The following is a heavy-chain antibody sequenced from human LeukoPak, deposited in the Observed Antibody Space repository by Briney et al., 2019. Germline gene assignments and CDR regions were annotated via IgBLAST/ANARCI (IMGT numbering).Heavy chain of an antibody. J-gene: IGHJ4*02. Sequence: PSETLSLTCAVSGGSISSGGYSWSWTRQPPGKGLEWIGYIYQSGSTYYNPSLKSRVTISVDRSKNQFSLKLSSVTAADTAVYYCGRGGIAAAASGIDYWGQGTLVTVSS. D-gene: IGHD6-13*01. V-gene: IGHV4-30-2*01. CDR1: GGSISSGGYS. CDR2: IYQSGST. CDR3: GRGGIAAAASGIDY.